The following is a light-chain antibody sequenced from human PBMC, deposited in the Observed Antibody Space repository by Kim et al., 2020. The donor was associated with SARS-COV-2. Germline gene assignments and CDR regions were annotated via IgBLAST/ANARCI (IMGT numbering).Light chain of an antibody. Sequence: TERNRVTNRCRASQSISTWLAWYQQKPGKVPKFLIYDASNLESGVPSRFSGSGSGTEFTLTIDSLQPDDFATYYCQQYKSYPWTFGQGTQVDIK. J-gene: IGKJ1*01. V-gene: IGKV1-5*01. CDR1: QSISTW. CDR3: QQYKSYPWT. CDR2: DAS.